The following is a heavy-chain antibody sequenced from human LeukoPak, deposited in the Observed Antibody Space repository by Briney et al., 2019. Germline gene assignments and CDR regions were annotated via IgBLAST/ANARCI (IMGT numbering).Heavy chain of an antibody. CDR2: IYHSGST. J-gene: IGHJ4*02. D-gene: IGHD3-9*01. CDR3: AREGSGSYYDILTGYDYFDY. Sequence: PSETLSLTCAVSGGSISSSNWWSWVRQPPGKGLEWIGSIYHSGSTYYNPSLKSRVTISVDTSKNQFSLKLSSVTAADTAVYYCAREGSGSYYDILTGYDYFDYWGQGTLVTVSS. CDR1: GGSISSSNW. V-gene: IGHV4-4*02.